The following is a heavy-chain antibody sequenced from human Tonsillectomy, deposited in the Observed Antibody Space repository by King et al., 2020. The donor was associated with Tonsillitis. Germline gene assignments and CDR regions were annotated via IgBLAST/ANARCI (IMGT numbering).Heavy chain of an antibody. CDR2: ISYDGSNK. CDR1: GFTFSSYA. J-gene: IGHJ6*02. Sequence: VQLVESGGGVVQPGRSLRLSCAASGFTFSSYAMHWVRQAPGKGLEWVAVISYDGSNKYYADSVKGRFTISRDNSKNTLYLQMNSLRAEDTAVYYCARVSRLEYYYYDMDVWGQGTTVTVSS. CDR3: ARVSRLEYYYYDMDV. V-gene: IGHV3-30-3*01. D-gene: IGHD5-12*01.